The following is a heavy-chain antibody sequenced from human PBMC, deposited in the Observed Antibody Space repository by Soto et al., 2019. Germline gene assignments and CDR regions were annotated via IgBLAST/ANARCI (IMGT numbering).Heavy chain of an antibody. CDR3: ARVVRYFDTPFGMDF. CDR1: GFTISNYW. CDR2: IKQDGSKK. D-gene: IGHD3-9*01. J-gene: IGHJ6*02. Sequence: GGSLRLSCAASGFTISNYWMSWVRQAPGKGLEWVANIKQDGSKKYYVDSVKGRLTISRDNAKNTLFLQMNSLRAEDTAEYYCARVVRYFDTPFGMDFWGQGTPVTVSS. V-gene: IGHV3-7*03.